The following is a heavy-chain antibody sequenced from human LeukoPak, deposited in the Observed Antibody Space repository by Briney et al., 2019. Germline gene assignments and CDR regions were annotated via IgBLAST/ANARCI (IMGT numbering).Heavy chain of an antibody. CDR1: GYTFTGYY. CDR2: INPNSGGT. Sequence: ASVKVSCKASGYTFTGYYMHWVRQAPGQGLEWMGWINPNSGGTNYAQKFQGRVTMTRDTSISTAYMELSRLRSDDTAVYYCARDPTVASHIVDNCFDPWGQGTLVTVSS. V-gene: IGHV1-2*02. D-gene: IGHD2-21*01. CDR3: ARDPTVASHIVDNCFDP. J-gene: IGHJ5*02.